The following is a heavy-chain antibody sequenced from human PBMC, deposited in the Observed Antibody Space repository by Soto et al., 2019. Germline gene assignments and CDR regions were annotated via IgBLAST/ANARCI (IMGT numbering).Heavy chain of an antibody. D-gene: IGHD6-13*01. Sequence: QLQLQQSGPGLVEPSQTLSLTCAVSGDSVSSNSAVWNWIRQSPSRGLEWMGRTYYRSQWYNDYAVSLKSRITINPDTSKNQLSLQLNSVTPEDTAVYYCVRSSNWSFDSWGQGTLVTVSS. J-gene: IGHJ4*02. CDR2: TYYRSQWYN. CDR1: GDSVSSNSAV. CDR3: VRSSNWSFDS. V-gene: IGHV6-1*01.